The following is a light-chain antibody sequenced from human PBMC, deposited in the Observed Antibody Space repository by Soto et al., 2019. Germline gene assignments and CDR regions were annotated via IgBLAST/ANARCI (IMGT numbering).Light chain of an antibody. CDR1: QSINW. J-gene: IGKJ1*01. Sequence: DIQPAQSPSTLSASVGDRLIITCRATQSINWLAWYQQKPGKAPKLLIFEASRLESGVPSRFSGSGSGTEFTLTISSLQPDDFGTYYCQHYDTYSPMWTFGQGTKV. CDR2: EAS. V-gene: IGKV1-5*03. CDR3: QHYDTYSPMWT.